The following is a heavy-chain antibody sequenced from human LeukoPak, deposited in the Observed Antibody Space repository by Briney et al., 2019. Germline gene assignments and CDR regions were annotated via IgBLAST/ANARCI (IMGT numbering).Heavy chain of an antibody. CDR1: GLNLSAYY. CDR3: ARTTLETQYFDR. D-gene: IGHD4-23*01. V-gene: IGHV3-74*03. CDR2: LKNDGRGT. J-gene: IGHJ4*02. Sequence: GGSLRLSCAASGLNLSAYYMDWDRQGPGKGLVWVSRLKNDGRGTKYADSVKGRFTISRDDAKNILYLQMTSLTVEDAAVYYCARTTLETQYFDRWGQRTLVTVSS.